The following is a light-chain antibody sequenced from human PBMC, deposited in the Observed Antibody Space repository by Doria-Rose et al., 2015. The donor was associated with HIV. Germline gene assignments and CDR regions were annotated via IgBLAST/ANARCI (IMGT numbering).Light chain of an antibody. CDR2: DGS. CDR1: QSFSSTY. J-gene: IGKJ1*01. V-gene: IGKV3-20*01. Sequence: EIVLTQSPGTLCLSPGERATLSCRASQSFSSTYLAWYQQKPGQALSLLIYDGSTRATGVPDRFSASGSGTDFTLTINRLEPEDFALYYCHQYGTSWTFGQGTKVEI. CDR3: HQYGTSWT.